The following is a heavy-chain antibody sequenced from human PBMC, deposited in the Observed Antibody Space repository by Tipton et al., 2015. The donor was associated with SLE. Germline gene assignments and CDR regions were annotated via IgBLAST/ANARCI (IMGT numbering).Heavy chain of an antibody. Sequence: SLRLSCVASGFTFSGYWMSWVRQAPGKGLEWVANINQDGSKKHYVSSVKGRFTISRDNAENSLYLQMNSQGAEDTAVYYCARVLATDEAFDIWGQGTMVTVSS. J-gene: IGHJ3*02. CDR3: ARVLATDEAFDI. CDR2: INQDGSKK. D-gene: IGHD2/OR15-2a*01. CDR1: GFTFSGYW. V-gene: IGHV3-7*01.